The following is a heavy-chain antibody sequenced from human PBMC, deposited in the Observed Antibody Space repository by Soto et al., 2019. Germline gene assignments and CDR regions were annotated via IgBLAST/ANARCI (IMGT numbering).Heavy chain of an antibody. CDR3: ARGFYDSSGYYSRDYLDY. CDR2: IIPIFGTA. V-gene: IGHV1-69*13. D-gene: IGHD3-22*01. Sequence: SVKVCCEASGSTFSSYAISWVRQAPGQGLEWMGGIIPIFGTANYAQKFQGRVTITADEPTSTAYMELSSLRSEDTAVYYCARGFYDSSGYYSRDYLDYWGQGTLVTVSS. J-gene: IGHJ4*02. CDR1: GSTFSSYA.